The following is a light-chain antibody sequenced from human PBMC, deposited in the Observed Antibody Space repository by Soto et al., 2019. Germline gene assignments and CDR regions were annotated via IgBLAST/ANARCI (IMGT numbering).Light chain of an antibody. Sequence: DIQMTQSPSTLSASEGDRVTITCRASQTISSSLAWYQQKPGKAPKPLIYRASSLESGVPSRFSGSGSGTEFTLTIISLQPDDFATYFCQHMATFGQGTKVEIK. CDR3: QHMAT. J-gene: IGKJ1*01. CDR2: RAS. V-gene: IGKV1-5*03. CDR1: QTISSS.